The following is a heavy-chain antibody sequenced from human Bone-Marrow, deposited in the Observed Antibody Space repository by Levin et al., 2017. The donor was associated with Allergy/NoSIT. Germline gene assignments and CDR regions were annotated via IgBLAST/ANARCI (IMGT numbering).Heavy chain of an antibody. CDR2: ISAYNGNT. Sequence: ASVKVSCKASGYTFTSYGISWVRQAPGQGLEWMGWISAYNGNTNYAQKLQGRVTMTTDTSTSTAYMELRSLRSDDTAVYYCARDDGGNCSSTSCYTSLSWNHYYYYGMDVWGQGTTVTVSS. D-gene: IGHD2-2*02. CDR1: GYTFTSYG. CDR3: ARDDGGNCSSTSCYTSLSWNHYYYYGMDV. V-gene: IGHV1-18*01. J-gene: IGHJ6*02.